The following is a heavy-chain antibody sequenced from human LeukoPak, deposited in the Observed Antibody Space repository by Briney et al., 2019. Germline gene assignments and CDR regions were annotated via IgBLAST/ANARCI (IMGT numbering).Heavy chain of an antibody. CDR3: AKDIADCTNGVCYAFDI. J-gene: IGHJ3*02. CDR1: GFTFSSYA. CDR2: ISYDGSNK. D-gene: IGHD2-8*01. V-gene: IGHV3-30-3*01. Sequence: GRSLRLSCAASGFTFSSYAMHWVRQAPGKGLEWVAVISYDGSNKYYADSVKGRFTISRDNAKNSLYLQMNSLRAEDVALYYCAKDIADCTNGVCYAFDIWGQGTTVTVSS.